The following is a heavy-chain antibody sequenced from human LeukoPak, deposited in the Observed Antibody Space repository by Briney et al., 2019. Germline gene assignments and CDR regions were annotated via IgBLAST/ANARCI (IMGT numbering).Heavy chain of an antibody. V-gene: IGHV3-15*01. D-gene: IGHD2-21*02. J-gene: IGHJ4*02. CDR3: TTGTHLAYCGGDCYSGDY. Sequence: PGGSLRLSCAASGFTFSNAWMSWVRQAPGKGLEWVGRIKSKTDGGTTDYAAPVKGRFTISRDDSKNTLYLQMNSLKTEDTAVYYCTTGTHLAYCGGDCYSGDYWGQGTLVTVSP. CDR1: GFTFSNAW. CDR2: IKSKTDGGTT.